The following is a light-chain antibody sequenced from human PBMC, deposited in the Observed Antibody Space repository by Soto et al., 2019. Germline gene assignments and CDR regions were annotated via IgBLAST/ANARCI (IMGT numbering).Light chain of an antibody. Sequence: QSVLTQPPSASGSPGQSVTISCTGTSSDIGGYNYVSWYQQHPGKAPKLLIYEVSKRPSGVPARFSGSKSGNTASLTVSGFQADDEDEYYCSCYTGSNNFLWVFGGGTKVTVL. CDR2: EVS. CDR1: SSDIGGYNY. V-gene: IGLV2-8*01. J-gene: IGLJ3*02. CDR3: SCYTGSNNFLWV.